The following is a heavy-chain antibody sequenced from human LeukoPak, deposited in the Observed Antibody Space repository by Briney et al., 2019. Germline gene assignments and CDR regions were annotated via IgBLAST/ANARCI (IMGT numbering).Heavy chain of an antibody. CDR1: VHIFSNSA. CDR3: AKVSASYYMDYFDN. D-gene: IGHD1-26*01. J-gene: IGHJ4*02. Sequence: GGPLRLLCAAAVHIFSNSAMSWVRQASGKGLVWVSGINDRGDNTFYADSVKGRFTISRDNSKDTLFLQMNSLRVDDTAVYYCAKVSASYYMDYFDNWGQGTLVTVSS. V-gene: IGHV3-23*01. CDR2: INDRGDNT.